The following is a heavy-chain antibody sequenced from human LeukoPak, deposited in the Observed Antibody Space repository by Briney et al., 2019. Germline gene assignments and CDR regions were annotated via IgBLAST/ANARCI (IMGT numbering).Heavy chain of an antibody. J-gene: IGHJ4*02. CDR3: ARLPRYGDYAPEKDY. CDR2: IYYVGTT. V-gene: IGHV4-59*08. CDR1: GGSISSYY. Sequence: SETLSLTCTVSGGSISSYYWRWIRQPPGRGLEWIGYIYYVGTTNSNPSLKGRVTISVDTSKNHFSLKLSSVTAADTAVYYCARLPRYGDYAPEKDYWGQGTLVTVSS. D-gene: IGHD4-17*01.